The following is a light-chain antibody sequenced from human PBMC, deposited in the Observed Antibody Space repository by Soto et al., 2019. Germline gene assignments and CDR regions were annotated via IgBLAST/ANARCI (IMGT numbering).Light chain of an antibody. CDR3: QKYSSVPV. CDR1: QGIRNF. J-gene: IGKJ3*01. Sequence: DIQMTQSPPSRSASVGDRVTITCRASQGIRNFVAWYQQKPGKAPKLLIYAASTLQSGVLSRFSGSGSGTDFTLTINSLQPEDVATYSCQKYSSVPVFGPGTKVEIK. V-gene: IGKV1-27*01. CDR2: AAS.